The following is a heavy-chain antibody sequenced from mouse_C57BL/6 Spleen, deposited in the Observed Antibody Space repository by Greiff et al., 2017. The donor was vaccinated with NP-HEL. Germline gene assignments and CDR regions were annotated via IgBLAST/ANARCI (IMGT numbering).Heavy chain of an antibody. CDR3: TRVGNYYGSSYGYFDY. Sequence: DVKLVESGEGLVKPGGSLKLSCAASGFTFSSYAMSWVRQTPEKRLEWVAYISSGGDYIYYADTVKGRFTISRDNARNTLYLQMSSLKSEDTAMYYCTRVGNYYGSSYGYFDYWGQGTTLTVSS. D-gene: IGHD1-1*01. J-gene: IGHJ2*01. V-gene: IGHV5-9-1*02. CDR1: GFTFSSYA. CDR2: ISSGGDYI.